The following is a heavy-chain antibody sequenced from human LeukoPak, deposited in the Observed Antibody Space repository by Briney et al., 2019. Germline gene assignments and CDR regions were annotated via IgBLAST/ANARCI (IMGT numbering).Heavy chain of an antibody. Sequence: GASVKVSCKASGGTFSSYAISWVRQAPGQGLEWMGGIIPIFGTANYARKFQGRVTITADKSTSTAYMELSSLKTEDTAVYYCVREMVVAATPSRSMDVWGKGTTVTISS. CDR2: IIPIFGTA. J-gene: IGHJ6*03. D-gene: IGHD2-15*01. CDR3: VREMVVAATPSRSMDV. CDR1: GGTFSSYA. V-gene: IGHV1-69*06.